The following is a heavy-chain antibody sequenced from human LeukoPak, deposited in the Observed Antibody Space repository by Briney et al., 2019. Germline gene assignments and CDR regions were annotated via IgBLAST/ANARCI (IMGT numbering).Heavy chain of an antibody. Sequence: ASVKVSCKTSGYTFTDEYIHWVRQAPGHGLECMGWMHPNTGDTVYVQKFQGRVTFTRDTSISTAYMELHRLRSDDTAVYYCVRRLTDPTSGDYWGQGTLVTVSS. V-gene: IGHV1-2*02. J-gene: IGHJ4*02. CDR2: MHPNTGDT. CDR1: GYTFTDEY. CDR3: VRRLTDPTSGDY. D-gene: IGHD1-14*01.